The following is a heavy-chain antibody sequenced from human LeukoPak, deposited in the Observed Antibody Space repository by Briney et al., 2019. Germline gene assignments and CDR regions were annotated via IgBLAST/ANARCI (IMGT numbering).Heavy chain of an antibody. V-gene: IGHV3-23*01. Sequence: PGGSLRLSCAASGFTFSSYGMSWVRQAPGKGLEWVSAVSGSGGSTYYADSVKGRFTISRDNSKNTLYLQMNSLRAEDTAVYYCAHSGSYYSFRDYWGQGTLVTVSS. CDR2: VSGSGGST. D-gene: IGHD1-26*01. CDR1: GFTFSSYG. CDR3: AHSGSYYSFRDY. J-gene: IGHJ4*02.